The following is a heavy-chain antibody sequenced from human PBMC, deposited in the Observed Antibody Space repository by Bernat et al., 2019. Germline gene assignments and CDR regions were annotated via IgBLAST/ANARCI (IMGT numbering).Heavy chain of an antibody. J-gene: IGHJ4*02. D-gene: IGHD2-15*01. Sequence: EVQLLESGGGLVQPGGSLRLSCAASGFTFSSYAMSWVRQAPGKGLEWVSAISGSGGSTYYADSVKGRFTISRDNSKNTLYLQMNSLRAEDTAVYYCAKETGCSGGSCYGQLDYWGQGTMVTVSS. V-gene: IGHV3-23*01. CDR3: AKETGCSGGSCYGQLDY. CDR1: GFTFSSYA. CDR2: ISGSGGST.